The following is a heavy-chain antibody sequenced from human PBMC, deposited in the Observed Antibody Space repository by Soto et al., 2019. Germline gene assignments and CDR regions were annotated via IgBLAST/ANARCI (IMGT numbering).Heavy chain of an antibody. CDR1: GRSISSYY. V-gene: IGHV4-59*12. CDR2: IYYSGT. Sequence: PSDPLSLTCSASGRSISSYYWSWIRQPPGKGLEWIAYIYYSGTSYNPSLKSRVSISLATPKNQFSLKLSSVTAADTAVYYCARGRRITMVRGVISLSLDYWGQGTLVTVS. D-gene: IGHD3-10*01. CDR3: ARGRRITMVRGVISLSLDY. J-gene: IGHJ4*02.